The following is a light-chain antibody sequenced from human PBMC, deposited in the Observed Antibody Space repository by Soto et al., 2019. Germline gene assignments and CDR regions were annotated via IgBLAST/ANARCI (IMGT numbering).Light chain of an antibody. CDR1: QSVSSSY. Sequence: EIVLTQSPGTLSLSPGERATLSCRASQSVSSSYLAWYQQKPGQAPRLLIYGASSRATGIPDRFSGRGSGTDFTLTISRLEPEDFAVYYCQQYGSFGGGTKGEIK. V-gene: IGKV3-20*01. J-gene: IGKJ4*01. CDR2: GAS. CDR3: QQYGS.